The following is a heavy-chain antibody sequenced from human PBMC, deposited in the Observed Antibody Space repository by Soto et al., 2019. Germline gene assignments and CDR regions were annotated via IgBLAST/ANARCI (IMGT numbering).Heavy chain of an antibody. V-gene: IGHV3-11*01. CDR2: ISRSGNAI. CDR3: AGGGGVSPYYDF. Sequence: GGSLRLSCAASGFTFSDYYMSWIRQAPGKGLEWVSYISRSGNAIYYADSVKGRFTISRDNAKKSLYLQMNSLRAEDTAVYYCAGGGGVSPYYDFWSQGTLVTVSS. J-gene: IGHJ4*02. CDR1: GFTFSDYY. D-gene: IGHD3-3*01.